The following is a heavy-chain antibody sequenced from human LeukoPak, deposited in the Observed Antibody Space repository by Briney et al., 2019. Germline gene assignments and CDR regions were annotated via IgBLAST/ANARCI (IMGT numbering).Heavy chain of an antibody. Sequence: PSETLSLTCTVSGGSISGYYWSWIRQPPGKGLEWIGYIYYSGSTNYSPSLKSRVTISVDTSKNQFSLKLSSVTAADTAVYYCARVENFWSGYYYYYYGMDLWGQGTTVAVSS. CDR3: ARVENFWSGYYYYYYGMDL. CDR2: IYYSGST. D-gene: IGHD3-3*01. J-gene: IGHJ6*02. CDR1: GGSISGYY. V-gene: IGHV4-59*01.